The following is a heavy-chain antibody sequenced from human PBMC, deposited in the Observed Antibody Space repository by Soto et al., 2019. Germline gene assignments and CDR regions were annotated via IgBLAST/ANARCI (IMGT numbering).Heavy chain of an antibody. Sequence: QVQLVQSGAEVKKPGASVKVFCKASGYTFTNYGITWVRQAPGQGREGMGWISTYNGKTDYAQKFQDKMTMTTDTSTSTVYMELRSLRSDDTDVYYCARDLWVPTGLLDYWGPGTLVTVSS. CDR1: GYTFTNYG. CDR3: ARDLWVPTGLLDY. D-gene: IGHD5-12*01. V-gene: IGHV1-18*01. J-gene: IGHJ4*02. CDR2: ISTYNGKT.